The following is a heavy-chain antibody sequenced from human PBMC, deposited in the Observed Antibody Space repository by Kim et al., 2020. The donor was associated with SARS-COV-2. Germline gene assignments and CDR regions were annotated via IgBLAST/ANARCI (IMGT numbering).Heavy chain of an antibody. D-gene: IGHD6-13*01. J-gene: IGHJ6*02. Sequence: SETLSLTCTVSGGSISSSSYYWGWIRQPPGKGLEWIGSIYYSGSTYYNPSLKSRVTISVDTSKNQFSLKLSSVTAADTAVYYCASLKQDSSSWYMDYYYYGMDVWGQGTTVTVSS. CDR3: ASLKQDSSSWYMDYYYYGMDV. CDR1: GGSISSSSYY. CDR2: IYYSGST. V-gene: IGHV4-39*01.